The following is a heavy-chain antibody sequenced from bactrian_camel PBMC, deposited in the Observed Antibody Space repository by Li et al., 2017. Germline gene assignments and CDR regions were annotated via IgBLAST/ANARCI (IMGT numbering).Heavy chain of an antibody. V-gene: IGHV3S1*01. CDR3: AAALSASEKDLMTPAPYWY. CDR1: GHIYSRHC. J-gene: IGHJ4*01. D-gene: IGHD7*01. Sequence: VQLVESGGGSVQAGGSLKLSCVASGHIYSRHCMAWFRQAPGKECERVAVIWHAQGYTHGGRTYYASSVEGRFTISQDNTKNEVYLEMIALKPEDTALYYCAAALSASEKDLMTPAPYWYWGQGTQVTVS. CDR2: IWHAQGYTHGGRT.